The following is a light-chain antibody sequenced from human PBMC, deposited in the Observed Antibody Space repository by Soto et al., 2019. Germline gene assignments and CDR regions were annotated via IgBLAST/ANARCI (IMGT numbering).Light chain of an antibody. Sequence: QSALTHPASVTGSPGQSITISCTGTRSDVGSFNLVSWYQQHPGKAPKLMIYEGSKRPSGVSNRFSGSKSGNTASLTISGLQAGDEADYYCCSYAGSSTYVFGTGTKVTVL. V-gene: IGLV2-23*01. CDR2: EGS. CDR3: CSYAGSSTYV. J-gene: IGLJ1*01. CDR1: RSDVGSFNL.